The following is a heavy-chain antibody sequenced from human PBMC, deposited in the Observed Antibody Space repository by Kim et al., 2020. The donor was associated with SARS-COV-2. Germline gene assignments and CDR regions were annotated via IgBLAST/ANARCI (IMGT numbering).Heavy chain of an antibody. CDR3: TRNGYNVDY. V-gene: IGHV3-73*01. D-gene: IGHD5-12*01. CDR2: YAT. J-gene: IGHJ4*02. Sequence: YATAYAESVKGRFTISRDDSKNTAYQQMNSLKTEDTAVYYCTRNGYNVDYWGQGTLVTVSS.